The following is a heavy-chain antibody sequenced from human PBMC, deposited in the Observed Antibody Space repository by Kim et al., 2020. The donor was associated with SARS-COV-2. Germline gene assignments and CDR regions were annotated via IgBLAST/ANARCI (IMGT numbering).Heavy chain of an antibody. J-gene: IGHJ4*02. CDR3: AKDTGGRALEF. Sequence: GGSLRLSCTTSGFLFRNYFMHWVRQAPGKGLEWVALISYDENNKKYVDSVKGRFTIFRDNSKNTLYLQMNSLRAEDTAVYYCAKDTGGRALEFWGQGTL. V-gene: IGHV3-30*18. D-gene: IGHD3-10*01. CDR1: GFLFRNYF. CDR2: ISYDENNK.